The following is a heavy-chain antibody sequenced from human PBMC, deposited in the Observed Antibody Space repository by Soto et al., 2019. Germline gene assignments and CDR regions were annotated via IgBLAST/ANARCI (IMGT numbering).Heavy chain of an antibody. J-gene: IGHJ6*02. CDR2: INPSFGGT. CDR3: ARVWTKLWPPNYGMDV. D-gene: IGHD3-10*01. V-gene: IGHV1-46*01. Sequence: QVQLVQSGAEVKNPGASVRLSCKASGYSFTSYNIHWVRQAPGQGLEWMGIINPSFGGTTYAQNFQGRVTMTRFTSTATVYMELTSLRSEDTAMYYCARVWTKLWPPNYGMDVWGQGTTVTVSS. CDR1: GYSFTSYN.